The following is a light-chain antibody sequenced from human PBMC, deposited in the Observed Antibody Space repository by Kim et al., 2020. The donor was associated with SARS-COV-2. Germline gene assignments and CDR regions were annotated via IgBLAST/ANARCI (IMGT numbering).Light chain of an antibody. CDR2: QDS. CDR3: QAWDSSTVV. V-gene: IGLV3-1*01. J-gene: IGLJ2*01. CDR1: KLGDKY. Sequence: SVSPGQTASITCSGDKLGDKYACWYQQKPGPSPVLVIYQDSKRPSGIPGRFSGSNSGNTATLTISGTQAMDEADYYCQAWDSSTVVFGGGTQLTVL.